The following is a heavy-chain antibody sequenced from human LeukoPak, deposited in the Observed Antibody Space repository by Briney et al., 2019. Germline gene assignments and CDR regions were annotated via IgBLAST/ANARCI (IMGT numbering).Heavy chain of an antibody. J-gene: IGHJ4*02. CDR2: FDPEDGET. CDR1: GYTLTVLS. V-gene: IGHV1-24*01. Sequence: ASVKVSCXVSGYTLTVLSMHWVRQARGKGLEWMGGFDPEDGETIYAQKFQGRVTMTEDTSTDTAYMELSSLRSEDTAVYYCATGRTTVTTPLDYWGQGTLVTVSS. CDR3: ATGRTTVTTPLDY. D-gene: IGHD4-17*01.